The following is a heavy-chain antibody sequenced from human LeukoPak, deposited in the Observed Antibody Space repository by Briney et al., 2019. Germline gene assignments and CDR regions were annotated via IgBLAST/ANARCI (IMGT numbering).Heavy chain of an antibody. V-gene: IGHV1-18*01. CDR1: GYTFTSYG. Sequence: GASVKVSFKASGYTFTSYGISWVRQAPGQGVEWMGWISAYNGNTNYAQKLQGRVTMTTDTSTSTAYMELRSLRSDDTAVYYCARVPGNSYGGNSVYSYFDYWGQGTLVTVSS. CDR3: ARVPGNSYGGNSVYSYFDY. J-gene: IGHJ4*02. CDR2: ISAYNGNT. D-gene: IGHD4-23*01.